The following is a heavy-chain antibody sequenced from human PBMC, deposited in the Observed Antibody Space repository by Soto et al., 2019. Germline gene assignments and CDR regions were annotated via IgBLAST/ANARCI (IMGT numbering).Heavy chain of an antibody. V-gene: IGHV4-59*01. J-gene: IGHJ4*02. Sequence: SETLSLTCAVYGGSFSGYYWSWIRQPPGKGLEWIGYIYYSGSTNYNPSLKSRVTISVDTSKNQFSLKLSSVTAADTAVYYCARGHYYGSGSYYKVWGQGTLVTVSS. CDR2: IYYSGST. CDR3: ARGHYYGSGSYYKV. CDR1: GGSFSGYY. D-gene: IGHD3-10*01.